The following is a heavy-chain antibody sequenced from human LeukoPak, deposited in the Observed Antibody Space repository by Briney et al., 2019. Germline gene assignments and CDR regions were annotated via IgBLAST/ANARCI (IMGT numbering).Heavy chain of an antibody. CDR2: IYYSGST. V-gene: IGHV4-59*08. CDR1: GGSISSYY. CDR3: ARKYGDHPFLDY. J-gene: IGHJ4*02. D-gene: IGHD4-17*01. Sequence: SETLSLTCTVSGGSISSYYWSWIRQPPGKGLERIGYIYYSGSTNYNPSLKSRVTISVDTSKNQFSLKLSSVTAADTAVYYCARKYGDHPFLDYWGQGTLVTVSS.